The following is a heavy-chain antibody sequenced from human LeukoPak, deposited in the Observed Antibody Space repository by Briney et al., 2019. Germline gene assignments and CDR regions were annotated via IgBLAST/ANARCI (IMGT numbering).Heavy chain of an antibody. CDR2: IYYSGST. CDR3: ARVNNWFDP. Sequence: SETLSLTCTVSGGSISSYYWSWIRQPPGKGLEWIGYIYYSGSTYYNPSLKSRVTISVDTSKNQFSLKLSPVTAADTAVYYCARVNNWFDPWGQGTLVTVSS. J-gene: IGHJ5*02. CDR1: GGSISSYY. V-gene: IGHV4-59*06.